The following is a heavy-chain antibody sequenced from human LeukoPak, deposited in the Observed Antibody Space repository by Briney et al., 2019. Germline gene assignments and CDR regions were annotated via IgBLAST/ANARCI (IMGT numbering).Heavy chain of an antibody. V-gene: IGHV3-30*03. CDR2: ISYDGSNK. J-gene: IGHJ4*02. Sequence: GGSLRLSCAASGFTFSSYGMHWVRQAPGKGLEWVAVISYDGSNKYYADSVKGRFTISRDNSKNTLYLQMNSLRAEDTAVYYCARDSGSYCLDFWGQGALVTVSS. CDR3: ARDSGSYCLDF. D-gene: IGHD1-26*01. CDR1: GFTFSSYG.